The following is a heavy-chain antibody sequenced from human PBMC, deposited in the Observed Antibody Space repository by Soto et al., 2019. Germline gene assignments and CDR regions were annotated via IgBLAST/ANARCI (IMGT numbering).Heavy chain of an antibody. CDR1: GFTFSSCA. V-gene: IGHV3-23*01. CDR2: ISSSGSST. D-gene: IGHD6-19*01. Sequence: EVQLLESGGDLVQPGGSLRLSCAASGFTFSSCAMSWVRQAPGKGLEWVSTISSSGSSTYFADSVKGRFTISRDNSKNALYLQMNSLRAEDTAIYYCASRPSGAAVAYWGQGTLVTVSS. CDR3: ASRPSGAAVAY. J-gene: IGHJ4*02.